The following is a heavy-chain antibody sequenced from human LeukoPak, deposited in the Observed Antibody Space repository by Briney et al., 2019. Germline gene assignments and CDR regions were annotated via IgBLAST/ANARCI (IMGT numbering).Heavy chain of an antibody. D-gene: IGHD3-10*01. V-gene: IGHV1-69-2*01. Sequence: GASVKVSCKASGYTFTDYYMHWVQQAPGKGLEWMGRVDPEDGETIYAEKFQGRVTITADTSTDTAYMELSSLRSEDTAVYYCATYKASRAAWFGELNSELGHPFDYWGQGTLVTVSS. CDR2: VDPEDGET. CDR3: ATYKASRAAWFGELNSELGHPFDY. CDR1: GYTFTDYY. J-gene: IGHJ4*02.